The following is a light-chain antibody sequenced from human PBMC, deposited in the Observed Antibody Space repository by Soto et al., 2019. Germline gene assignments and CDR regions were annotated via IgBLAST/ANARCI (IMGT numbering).Light chain of an antibody. CDR2: LGS. CDR3: MQALQTPYT. J-gene: IGKJ2*01. V-gene: IGKV2-28*01. Sequence: DIVMTQSPLSLPVTPGEPASISCRSSQSLLHSNGYNYLDWYLQKPGQSPQLLIYLGSNRASGVTDRFSGSGSGTDFTLKISRGGAEDVGVYYCMQALQTPYTFGQGTKVDIK. CDR1: QSLLHSNGYNY.